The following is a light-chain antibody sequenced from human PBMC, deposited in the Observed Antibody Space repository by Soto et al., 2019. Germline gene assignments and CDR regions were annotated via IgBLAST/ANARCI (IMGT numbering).Light chain of an antibody. CDR1: QSISSNY. J-gene: IGKJ5*01. V-gene: IGKV3-20*01. Sequence: EIVLTQSPGTLSLSPGERATISCGARQSISSNYLAWYQQKPGQAPRLLIYCASSRATGIPDRFSGSGSGTDFTLTISRLEPEDFAVYYCQHYGSSLSITFGQGTRLEIK. CDR3: QHYGSSLSIT. CDR2: CAS.